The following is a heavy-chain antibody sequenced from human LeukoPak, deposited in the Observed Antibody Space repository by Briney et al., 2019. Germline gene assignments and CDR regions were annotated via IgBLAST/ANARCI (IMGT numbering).Heavy chain of an antibody. CDR3: ARTHYDSSGHYFDY. D-gene: IGHD3-22*01. CDR2: IYYNGRT. CDR1: GGSISSSSYY. Sequence: SETLSLTCTVSGGSISSSSYYWGWIRQSPGKGLEWTGSIYYNGRTYYSPALKSRVTISVDTTMNQFSLKLSSVTAADTAVYYCARTHYDSSGHYFDYWGHGTLVTVSS. J-gene: IGHJ4*01. V-gene: IGHV4-39*01.